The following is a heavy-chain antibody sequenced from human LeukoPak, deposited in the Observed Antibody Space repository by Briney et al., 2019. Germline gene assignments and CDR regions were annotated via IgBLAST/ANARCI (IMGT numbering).Heavy chain of an antibody. CDR2: IYHSGTT. Sequence: PSETLSLTCAVSGGSISTSNWWSWVRQPPGKGLEWIGDIYHSGTTNYNPSLKSRVTISVDTSKNQFSLKLSSVTAADTAVYYCARGVAVAGYFDYWGQGTLVTVSS. J-gene: IGHJ4*02. V-gene: IGHV4-4*02. CDR3: ARGVAVAGYFDY. D-gene: IGHD6-19*01. CDR1: GGSISTSNW.